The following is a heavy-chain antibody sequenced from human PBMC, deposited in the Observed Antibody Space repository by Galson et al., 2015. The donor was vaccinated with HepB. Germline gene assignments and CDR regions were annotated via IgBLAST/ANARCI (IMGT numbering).Heavy chain of an antibody. D-gene: IGHD3-22*01. CDR3: ARDHPEQCDSDAYYSDY. Sequence: SLRLSCAASGFTFSRSNMNWVRQAPGKGLEWVSSISSDTSYIEYADSVKGRFTISRDNAKKSLYLQMNSLRAEDTAVYYCARDHPEQCDSDAYYSDYWGQGTLVTVSS. V-gene: IGHV3-21*01. CDR1: GFTFSRSN. CDR2: ISSDTSYI. J-gene: IGHJ4*02.